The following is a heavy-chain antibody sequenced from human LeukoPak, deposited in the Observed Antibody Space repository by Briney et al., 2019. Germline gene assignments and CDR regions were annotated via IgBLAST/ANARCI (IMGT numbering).Heavy chain of an antibody. Sequence: GGSLRLSCAASGFTFSSYAMHWVRQAPGKDLEWVAVISYVGTNKYYADSVKGRFTISRDNSKNTLYLQMNSLRVEDTAVYYCARDGGYFDRLAYFFDYWGQGALVPVSS. CDR2: ISYVGTNK. CDR3: ARDGGYFDRLAYFFDY. J-gene: IGHJ4*02. CDR1: GFTFSSYA. V-gene: IGHV3-30*04. D-gene: IGHD3-9*01.